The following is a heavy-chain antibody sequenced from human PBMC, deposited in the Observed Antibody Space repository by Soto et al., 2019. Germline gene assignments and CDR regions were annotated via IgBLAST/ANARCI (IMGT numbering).Heavy chain of an antibody. CDR3: ARTQTNDY. CDR1: GYTFTGYY. Sequence: QVQLVQSGAEVKKPGASVKLSCKASGYTFTGYYIHWVRQAPGQGLEWMGWINTNSGGTNYAQKFQGRVTMTRDTSISTAYMELSRLTSDDTAVYYCARTQTNDYWGQGTLVTVSS. J-gene: IGHJ4*02. CDR2: INTNSGGT. V-gene: IGHV1-2*02.